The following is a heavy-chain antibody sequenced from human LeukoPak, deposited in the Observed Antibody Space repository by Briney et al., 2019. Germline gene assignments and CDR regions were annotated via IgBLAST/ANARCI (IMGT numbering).Heavy chain of an antibody. CDR3: ARQGGVRGVPWYGMDV. CDR2: IYHRGRT. D-gene: IGHD3-10*01. CDR1: SVTISSYY. Sequence: PPQTLSPTNTVSSVTISSYYWSSIRQPPGKRLEWIGYIYHRGRTHYHPSLKSRVTISVDTSKNQFSLKLSSVTAADTAVYYCARQGGVRGVPWYGMDVWGQGTTVTVSS. J-gene: IGHJ6*02. V-gene: IGHV4-59*08.